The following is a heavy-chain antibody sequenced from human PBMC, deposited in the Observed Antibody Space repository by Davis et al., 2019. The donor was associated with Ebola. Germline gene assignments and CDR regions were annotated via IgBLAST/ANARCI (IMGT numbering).Heavy chain of an antibody. CDR1: GFTVSSNY. J-gene: IGHJ6*02. V-gene: IGHV3-53*01. CDR3: ARASAPTHYYYGMDV. CDR2: IYSGGST. Sequence: PGGSLRLSCAASGFTVSSNYMSWVRQAPGKGLEWVSVIYSGGSTYYADSVKGRFTISRDNAKNSLYLQMNSLRAEDTAVYYCARASAPTHYYYGMDVWGQGTTVTVSS. D-gene: IGHD6-25*01.